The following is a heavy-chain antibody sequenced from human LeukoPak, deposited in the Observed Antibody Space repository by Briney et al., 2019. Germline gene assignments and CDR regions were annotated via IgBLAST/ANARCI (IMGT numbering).Heavy chain of an antibody. Sequence: ASVKVSCKASGYTFTSYDINWVRQATGQGLEWMGWMNPNSGNTGYAQEFQGRVTMTRNTSISTAYMELSSLRSEDTAVYYCARASGGSYWYYFDYWGQGTLVTVSS. J-gene: IGHJ4*02. CDR1: GYTFTSYD. V-gene: IGHV1-8*01. D-gene: IGHD1-26*01. CDR2: MNPNSGNT. CDR3: ARASGGSYWYYFDY.